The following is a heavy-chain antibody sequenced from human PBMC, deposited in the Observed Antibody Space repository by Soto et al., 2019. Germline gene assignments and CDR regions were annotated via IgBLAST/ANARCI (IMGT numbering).Heavy chain of an antibody. D-gene: IGHD2-15*01. Sequence: EVQLVESGGGLIQPGGSLRLSCAASGFTVSSHYMSWVRQAPGKGLEWVSVIYSGGSTYYADSVKGRFTISRDNSKNTLYLQMNSLRAEDTAVYYCARDPLGFAARYYYGMDVWGQGTTVTVSS. V-gene: IGHV3-53*01. J-gene: IGHJ6*02. CDR2: IYSGGST. CDR1: GFTVSSHY. CDR3: ARDPLGFAARYYYGMDV.